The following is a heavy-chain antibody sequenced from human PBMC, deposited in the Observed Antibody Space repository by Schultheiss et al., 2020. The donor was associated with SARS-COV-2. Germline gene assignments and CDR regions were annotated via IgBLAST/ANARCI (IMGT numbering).Heavy chain of an antibody. CDR2: ISYDGSNK. D-gene: IGHD2-2*01. Sequence: GGSLRLSCAASGFTFSSYAMHWVRQAPGKGLEWVAVISYDGSNKYYADSVKGRFTISRDNSKNTLYLQMNSLRAEDTAEYYCARDGGYCSSTSCYHNYYYYMDVWGKGTTVTVSS. CDR1: GFTFSSYA. J-gene: IGHJ6*03. CDR3: ARDGGYCSSTSCYHNYYYYMDV. V-gene: IGHV3-30*04.